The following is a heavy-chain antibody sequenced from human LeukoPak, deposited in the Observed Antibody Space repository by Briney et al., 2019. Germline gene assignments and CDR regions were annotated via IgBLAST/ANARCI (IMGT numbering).Heavy chain of an antibody. CDR3: ARDLDTAMVETN. CDR1: GYTFTSYD. Sequence: SVKVSCKASGYTFTSYDINWVRQAPGQGLEWMGGIIPIFGTANYAQKFQGRVTITADESTSTAYMELSSLRSEDTAVYYCARDLDTAMVETNWGQGTLVTVSS. V-gene: IGHV1-69*13. CDR2: IIPIFGTA. J-gene: IGHJ4*02. D-gene: IGHD5-18*01.